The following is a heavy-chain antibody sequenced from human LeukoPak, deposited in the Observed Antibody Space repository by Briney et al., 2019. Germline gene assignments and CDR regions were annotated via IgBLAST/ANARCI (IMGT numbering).Heavy chain of an antibody. CDR1: GGSISSYY. J-gene: IGHJ4*02. V-gene: IGHV4-59*01. Sequence: KPSETLSLTCTVSGGSISSYYWSWIRQPPGKGLEWIGYIYYSGSTNYNPSLKSRVTISVDTSKNQFSLKLSSVTAADTAVYYCAGGSYFTDYWGQGTLVTVSS. CDR2: IYYSGST. CDR3: AGGSYFTDY. D-gene: IGHD1-26*01.